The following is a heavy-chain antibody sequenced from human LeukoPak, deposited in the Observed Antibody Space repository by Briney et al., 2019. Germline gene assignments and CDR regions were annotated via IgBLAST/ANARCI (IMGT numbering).Heavy chain of an antibody. CDR2: IRSKAYGGTT. CDR1: GFTFSSYG. J-gene: IGHJ6*04. D-gene: IGHD5-12*01. V-gene: IGHV3-49*04. Sequence: PGGPLRLSCAASGFTFSSYGMSWVRQAPGKGLEWVGFIRSKAYGGTTEYAASVKGRFTISRDDSKSIAYLQMNSLKTEDTAVYYCTSVDFVWGKGTTVTISS. CDR3: TSVDFV.